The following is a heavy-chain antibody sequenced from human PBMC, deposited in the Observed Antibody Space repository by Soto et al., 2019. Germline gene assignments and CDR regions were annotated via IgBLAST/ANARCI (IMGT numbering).Heavy chain of an antibody. J-gene: IGHJ6*02. CDR1: GGSMTSYY. CDR3: ASGAVAGVDYGMDV. V-gene: IGHV4-4*07. D-gene: IGHD6-13*01. Sequence: QVQLQESGPGLVKPWETLSLTCSVSGGSMTSYYWSWIRQPAGKGLEWIGRLYTSGETNYNPSLKRRVTMSRDTSKKQISLKLSSVTAADTAVYYCASGAVAGVDYGMDVWGQGTTVTVSS. CDR2: LYTSGET.